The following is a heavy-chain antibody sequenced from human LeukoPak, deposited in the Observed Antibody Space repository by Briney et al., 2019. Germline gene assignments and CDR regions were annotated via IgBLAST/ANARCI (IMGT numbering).Heavy chain of an antibody. CDR3: VTEVSGSFPT. CDR1: GFTFSSYG. D-gene: IGHD1-26*01. J-gene: IGHJ4*02. V-gene: IGHV3-23*01. CDR2: ITGSGGTT. Sequence: GGSLRLSCAASGFTFSSYGMHWVRQAPGKGLEWVSGITGSGGTTSYADSVKGRFTISRDNSKNTVYLQMNSLRAEDTAVYYCVTEVSGSFPTWGQGTLVTVSS.